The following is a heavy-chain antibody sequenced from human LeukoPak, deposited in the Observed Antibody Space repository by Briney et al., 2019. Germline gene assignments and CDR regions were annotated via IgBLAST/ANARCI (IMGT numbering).Heavy chain of an antibody. J-gene: IGHJ4*02. CDR1: GFTFSSYW. Sequence: PGGSLRLSCAASGFTFSSYWMNWVRQAPGKGLEWVANIKPDGSDLYYVDSVKGRFTISRDNAKNSLYLQMNSLRAEDTAVYYCARENFQYWAQGTLVTVSS. CDR3: ARENFQY. V-gene: IGHV3-7*04. CDR2: IKPDGSDL.